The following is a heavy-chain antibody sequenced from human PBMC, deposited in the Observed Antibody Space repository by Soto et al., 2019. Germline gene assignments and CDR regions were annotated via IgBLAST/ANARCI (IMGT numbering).Heavy chain of an antibody. V-gene: IGHV3-30*03. CDR3: ATDGDGPSYYYGMDV. CDR2: ISYDGSNK. Sequence: PGGSLRLSCAASGFTFSSYGMHWVRQAPGKGLEWVAVISYDGSNKYYADSVKGRFTISRDNSKNTLFLQMNSLRAEYTAVSYCATDGDGPSYYYGMDVWGQGTTVTVSS. J-gene: IGHJ6*02. D-gene: IGHD2-8*01. CDR1: GFTFSSYG.